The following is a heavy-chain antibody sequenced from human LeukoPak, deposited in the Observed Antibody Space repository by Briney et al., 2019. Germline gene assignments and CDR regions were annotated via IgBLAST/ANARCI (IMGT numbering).Heavy chain of an antibody. CDR3: ARSVGECGGDCWFSNWFDP. Sequence: PSETLSLTSTVSGGSISSYYWSWIRQPPGQGLEWIGYIYYSGSTNYNPSLKTPVTISVDTSKNQFSLKLSSVTASDTAVYYCARSVGECGGDCWFSNWFDPWGQGTLVTVSS. V-gene: IGHV4-59*08. J-gene: IGHJ5*02. D-gene: IGHD2-21*02. CDR2: IYYSGST. CDR1: GGSISSYY.